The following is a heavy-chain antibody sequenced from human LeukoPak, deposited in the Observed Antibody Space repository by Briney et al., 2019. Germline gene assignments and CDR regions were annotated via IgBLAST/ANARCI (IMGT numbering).Heavy chain of an antibody. Sequence: PGESLRLSCAASGFTFSSYAMSWVRPAPGKGLGWVSAISGSGGRTYYADSVKGRFTISRDNSKNTLYLQMNSLRAEDTAVYYCARRYTTLDYWGQGTLVTVSS. CDR3: ARRYTTLDY. D-gene: IGHD3-9*01. CDR2: ISGSGGRT. CDR1: GFTFSSYA. V-gene: IGHV3-23*01. J-gene: IGHJ4*02.